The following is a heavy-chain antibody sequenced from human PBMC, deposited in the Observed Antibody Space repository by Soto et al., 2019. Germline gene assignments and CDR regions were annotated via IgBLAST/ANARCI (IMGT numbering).Heavy chain of an antibody. J-gene: IGHJ5*02. CDR1: GYSISSGYY. Sequence: SETLSLTCIVSGYSISSGYYWGWIRQPPGKGLEWIGSIYHSGTTYYNPSLKSRVTISLDTSRNQFSLKLTSVAAADTAVYYCARSLLTSSWYAGSWGQGTLVTVSS. CDR2: IYHSGTT. V-gene: IGHV4-38-2*02. D-gene: IGHD6-13*01. CDR3: ARSLLTSSWYAGS.